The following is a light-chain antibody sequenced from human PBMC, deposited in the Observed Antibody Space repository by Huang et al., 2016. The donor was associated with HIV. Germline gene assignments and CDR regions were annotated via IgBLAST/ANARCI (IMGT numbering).Light chain of an antibody. J-gene: IGKJ4*01. V-gene: IGKV3-15*01. CDR3: QQYNDWRGT. CDR2: GAS. Sequence: EIVMTQSPFTLSVSPGERATLSCRATQSIINNLAWYQQKPGQAPRPLIYGASTRATGIPARFSGSGSGTEFTLTISSLQSEDFATFYCQQYNDWRGTFGGGTEVDIK. CDR1: QSIINN.